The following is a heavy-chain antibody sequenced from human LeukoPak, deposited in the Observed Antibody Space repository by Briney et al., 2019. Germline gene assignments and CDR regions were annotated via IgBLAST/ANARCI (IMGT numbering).Heavy chain of an antibody. J-gene: IGHJ6*02. CDR3: ARDQIKIFGVGRGYYYGMDV. CDR1: GYTFTGYY. Sequence: ASVTVSCKASGYTFTGYYMHWVRQAPAQGREWMGWIYPNSGGTNYAQKFQGRVTITRDTSISTAYMELRRLRSDDTAAYYCARDQIKIFGVGRGYYYGMDVWGQRTPVTVSS. V-gene: IGHV1-2*02. CDR2: IYPNSGGT. D-gene: IGHD3-3*01.